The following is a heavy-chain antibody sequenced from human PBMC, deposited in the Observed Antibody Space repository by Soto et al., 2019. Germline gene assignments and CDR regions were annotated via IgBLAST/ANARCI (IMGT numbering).Heavy chain of an antibody. J-gene: IGHJ4*02. D-gene: IGHD6-13*01. CDR2: ISNDGTNK. Sequence: LRLSCAASGFTFSNCAMHWIRQAPGKGLEWVALISNDGTNKYYADSVKGRFTISRDNSKNTLYLQMNSLRAEDTAVYYCAKDSYSSSWEYFDYWGQGTLVTVSS. CDR3: AKDSYSSSWEYFDY. V-gene: IGHV3-30-3*01. CDR1: GFTFSNCA.